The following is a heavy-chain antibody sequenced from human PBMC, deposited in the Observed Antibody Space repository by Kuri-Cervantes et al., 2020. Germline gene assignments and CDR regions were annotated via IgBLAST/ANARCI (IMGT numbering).Heavy chain of an antibody. V-gene: IGHV1-46*01. D-gene: IGHD6-13*01. CDR3: ARASSGYSSSWVDY. CDR2: INPSGTST. J-gene: IGHJ4*02. CDR1: GYTFSSYY. Sequence: ASVKVSCKASGYTFSSYYMHWVRQAPGQGLEWMGMINPSGTSTNYAQKFQGRVAMTRDTSTSTVYMELSSLRSEDTAVYYCARASSGYSSSWVDYWGQGTLVTVSS.